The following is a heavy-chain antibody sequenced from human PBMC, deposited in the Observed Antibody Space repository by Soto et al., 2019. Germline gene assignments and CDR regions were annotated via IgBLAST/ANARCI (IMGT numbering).Heavy chain of an antibody. Sequence: QLQLQESGPGLVKPSETLSLTCTVSGGSISSNNYYWGWIRQPPEKGLEWIGTLSYSGSTYYNPSLKSRVTISVDTSKNQFSLKVPSVTAADTAVYYCARHTQGNGLGQWGQGTLVTVSS. V-gene: IGHV4-39*01. CDR2: LSYSGST. CDR3: ARHTQGNGLGQ. D-gene: IGHD4-4*01. CDR1: GGSISSNNYY. J-gene: IGHJ4*02.